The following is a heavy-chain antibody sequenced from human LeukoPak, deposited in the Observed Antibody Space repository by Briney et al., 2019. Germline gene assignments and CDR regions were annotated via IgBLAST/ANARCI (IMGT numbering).Heavy chain of an antibody. CDR3: AKDKAPLYSGYDWDLDF. J-gene: IGHJ4*02. CDR1: GFTFHHYA. Sequence: GGSLRLSCAASGFTFHHYAIHWVRQVPGKGLEWVSGISWNSASIGYADSVKGRFTISRDNAKNSVYLQMHSLRAEDTALYYCAKDKAPLYSGYDWDLDFWGQGTLVTVSS. V-gene: IGHV3-9*01. CDR2: ISWNSASI. D-gene: IGHD5-12*01.